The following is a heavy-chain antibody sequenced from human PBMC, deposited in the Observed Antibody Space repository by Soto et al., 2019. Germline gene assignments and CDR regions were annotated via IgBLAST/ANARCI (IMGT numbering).Heavy chain of an antibody. CDR2: INSDGTTT. CDR1: GFTFSSYW. Sequence: GGSLRLSCAASGFTFSSYWMHWVRQAPGKGLVWVSRINSDGTTTNYADSVKGRFTISRDNAKNTLYLQMNSLRAEDTAVYYCARVRADSSGSPQFDYWGQGTLVTSPQ. D-gene: IGHD3-22*01. V-gene: IGHV3-74*01. CDR3: ARVRADSSGSPQFDY. J-gene: IGHJ4*02.